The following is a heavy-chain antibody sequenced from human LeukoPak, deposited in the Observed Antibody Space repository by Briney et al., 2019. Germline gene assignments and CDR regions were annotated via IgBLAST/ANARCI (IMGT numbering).Heavy chain of an antibody. CDR2: ISGNSGST. J-gene: IGHJ4*02. CDR3: ALVGELSDFDY. D-gene: IGHD3-10*01. CDR1: GFTFSSYA. Sequence: QAGGSLRLSCAASGFTFSSYAMSWVRQAPGKGLEWVSTISGNSGSTYYADSVKGRFTISRDTSNNILYLQMNSLRAEDTAVFYCALVGELSDFDYWGQGTLVTVAS. V-gene: IGHV3-23*01.